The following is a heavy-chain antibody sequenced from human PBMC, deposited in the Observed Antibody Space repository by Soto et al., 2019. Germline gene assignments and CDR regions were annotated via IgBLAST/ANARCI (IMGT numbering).Heavy chain of an antibody. V-gene: IGHV1-2*02. CDR1: GYTFTGYY. CDR2: INPNSGRT. J-gene: IGHJ4*01. D-gene: IGHD3-16*02. Sequence: ASVKVSCKASGYTFTGYYMHWVRQAPGQGLEWMGWINPNSGRTNYAQKFQDRVTITTDTSTSTAYLELSRLRSEDTAIYYCGRCRYDGTYYFDSWGQGTLVTVSS. CDR3: GRCRYDGTYYFDS.